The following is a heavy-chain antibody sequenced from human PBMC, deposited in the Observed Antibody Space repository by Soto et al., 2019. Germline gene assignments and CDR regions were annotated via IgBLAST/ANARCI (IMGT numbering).Heavy chain of an antibody. D-gene: IGHD3-9*01. V-gene: IGHV4-39*01. CDR2: IYYSGST. Sequence: QLQLQESGPGLVKPSETLSLTCTVSGGSISSSSYYWGWIRQPPGKGLEWIGSIYYSGSTYYTPSLKSRVTISVDTSKNQFSLKLSSVTAADTAVYYCARLLAIGDFDWLLYYNWFDPWGQGTLVTVSS. CDR3: ARLLAIGDFDWLLYYNWFDP. CDR1: GGSISSSSYY. J-gene: IGHJ5*02.